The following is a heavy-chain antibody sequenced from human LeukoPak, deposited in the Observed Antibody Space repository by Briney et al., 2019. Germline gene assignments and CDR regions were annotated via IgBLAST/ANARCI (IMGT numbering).Heavy chain of an antibody. CDR1: GGSMSSGSYS. V-gene: IGHV4-30-2*01. J-gene: IGHJ2*01. D-gene: IGHD2-15*01. Sequence: SETLSLTCTVSGGSMSSGSYSWSWIRQPPGEGLEWIGYIYHSGSTYYNPSLKSRVTISVDRSKKQFSLKLSSVTAADTAVYYCARDPGSPRGYFDLWGRGTLVTVSS. CDR3: ARDPGSPRGYFDL. CDR2: IYHSGST.